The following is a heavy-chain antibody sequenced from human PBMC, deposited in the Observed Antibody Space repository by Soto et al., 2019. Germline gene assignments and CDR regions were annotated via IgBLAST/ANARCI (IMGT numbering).Heavy chain of an antibody. V-gene: IGHV4-34*01. CDR3: ARGQGIVVVPAACSWFDP. CDR1: GGSISGYY. CDR2: INHSGSA. D-gene: IGHD2-2*01. J-gene: IGHJ5*02. Sequence: SETLSLTCTVSGGSISGYYWSWIRQPPGKGLEWIGEINHSGSANYNPSLKSRVTISVDTSKNQCSLKLSSVTAADTAVYYCARGQGIVVVPAACSWFDPWGQGTLVTVSS.